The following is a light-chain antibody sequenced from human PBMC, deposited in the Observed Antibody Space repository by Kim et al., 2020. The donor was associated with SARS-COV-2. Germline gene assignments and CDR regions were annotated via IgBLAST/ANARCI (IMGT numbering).Light chain of an antibody. J-gene: IGKJ2*01. Sequence: EIVMTQSPATLSVSPGERATLSCRASQSANSNLAWYQQKPGQAPRLLIYGASSRATGIPARFSGSGSGTEFTLTISSLQSEDFAVYYCQQYNNWPLYTFGQGTKLEI. V-gene: IGKV3-15*01. CDR2: GAS. CDR3: QQYNNWPLYT. CDR1: QSANSN.